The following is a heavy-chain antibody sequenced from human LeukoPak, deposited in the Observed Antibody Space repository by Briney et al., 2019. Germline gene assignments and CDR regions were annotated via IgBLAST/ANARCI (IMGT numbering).Heavy chain of an antibody. CDR2: INHSGST. J-gene: IGHJ4*02. D-gene: IGHD5-18*01. Sequence: SETLSLTCAVYGGSFSGYYWSWIRQPPGKGLEWIGEINHSGSTNYNPSLKSRVTISVDTSKNQFSLKLSSVTAADTAVYHCARGRGYSYGNHFDYWGQGTLVTVSS. CDR3: ARGRGYSYGNHFDY. CDR1: GGSFSGYY. V-gene: IGHV4-34*01.